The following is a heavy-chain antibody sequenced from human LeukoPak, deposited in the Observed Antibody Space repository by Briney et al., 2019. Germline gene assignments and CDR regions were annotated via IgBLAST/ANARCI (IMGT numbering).Heavy chain of an antibody. J-gene: IGHJ5*02. CDR1: GYTFTSYG. Sequence: ASVKVSCKASGYTFTSYGISWVRQAPGQGLEWMGWISAYNGNTNYAQKLQGRVTMTTDTSTSTAYMELRSLRSDDTAVYYCARDFERFGELPSLPWFDPWGQGTLVTVSS. V-gene: IGHV1-18*04. CDR2: ISAYNGNT. D-gene: IGHD3-10*01. CDR3: ARDFERFGELPSLPWFDP.